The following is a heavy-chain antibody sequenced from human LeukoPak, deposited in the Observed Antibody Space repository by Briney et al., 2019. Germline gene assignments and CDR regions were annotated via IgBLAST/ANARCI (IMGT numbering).Heavy chain of an antibody. CDR1: GGSISSSSYY. J-gene: IGHJ4*02. V-gene: IGHV4-39*07. Sequence: SETLSLTCTVSGGSISSSSYYWGWIRQPPGKGLEWIGSIYYSGSTYYNPSLKSRVTISVDTSKNQFSLKLSSVTAADTAVYYCARENGDYEIDYWGQGTLVTVSS. CDR2: IYYSGST. CDR3: ARENGDYEIDY. D-gene: IGHD4-17*01.